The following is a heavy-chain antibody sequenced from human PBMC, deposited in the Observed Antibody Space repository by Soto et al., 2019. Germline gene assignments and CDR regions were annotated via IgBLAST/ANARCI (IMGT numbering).Heavy chain of an antibody. CDR2: IWNDGSSE. J-gene: IGHJ4*02. D-gene: IGHD3-22*01. Sequence: GGSLRLSCEASGFTFSSYGMHWVRQAPGKGLEWVAIIWNDGSSEYYADSVKGRFTISRDNSKNTLYLQVSNLRAEDTAVYFCARDQTDSGGYSDSWGQETLVTVSS. CDR1: GFTFSSYG. CDR3: ARDQTDSGGYSDS. V-gene: IGHV3-33*01.